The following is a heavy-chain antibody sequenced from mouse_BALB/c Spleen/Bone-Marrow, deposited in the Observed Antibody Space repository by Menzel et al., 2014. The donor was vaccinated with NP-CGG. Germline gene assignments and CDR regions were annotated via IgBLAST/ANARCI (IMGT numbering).Heavy chain of an antibody. V-gene: IGHV1-5*01. CDR2: IYPGNSDT. CDR1: GYTFSNYW. CDR3: TTLARNDFDY. Sequence: EVQLQQSGTVLARPGAAVKMSCKASGYTFSNYWMHWAKQRPGQGLEWIGTIYPGNSDTTYNQKFKGEAKLTAVTSTSTAYMELSSLTNEDSAVYYCTTLARNDFDYWGQGTTLTVSS. D-gene: IGHD3-1*01. J-gene: IGHJ2*01.